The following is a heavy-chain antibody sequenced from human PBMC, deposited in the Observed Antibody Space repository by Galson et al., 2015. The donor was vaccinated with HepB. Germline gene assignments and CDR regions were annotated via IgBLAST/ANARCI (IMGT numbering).Heavy chain of an antibody. CDR2: IYYSGST. Sequence: TLSLTCTVSGGSISSGGYYWSWIRQHPGKGLEWIGYIYYSGSTYYNPSLKSRVTISVDTSKNQFSLKLSSVTAADTAVCYCARGPRIAAAGAGRVASYDPWGQGTLVTVSS. J-gene: IGHJ5*02. V-gene: IGHV4-31*03. D-gene: IGHD6-13*01. CDR3: ARGPRIAAAGAGRVASYDP. CDR1: GGSISSGGYY.